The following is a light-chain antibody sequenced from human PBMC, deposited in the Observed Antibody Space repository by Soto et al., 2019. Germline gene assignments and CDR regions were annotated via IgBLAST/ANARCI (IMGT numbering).Light chain of an antibody. CDR1: SSDVGGYSY. V-gene: IGLV2-14*03. CDR3: SSYTSSSTLGL. J-gene: IGLJ2*01. Sequence: QSALTQPASVSGSPGQSITISCTGTSSDVGGYSYVSWYQQHPGKAPKLMIYYVSNRPSGVSNRFSGSKSGNTASLTISGLQAEDVADYYCSSYTSSSTLGLFGGGTKLTVL. CDR2: YVS.